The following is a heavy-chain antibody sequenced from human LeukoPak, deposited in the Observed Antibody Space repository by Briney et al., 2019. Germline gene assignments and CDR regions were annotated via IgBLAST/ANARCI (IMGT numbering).Heavy chain of an antibody. V-gene: IGHV4-4*02. J-gene: IGHJ4*02. CDR1: GGSISSTNW. CDR2: ISLTGET. D-gene: IGHD1-1*01. CDR3: ARVGDWNDLVY. Sequence: PSETLSLTCGVSGGSISSTNWWSWVRQPPGQGLEWIGEISLTGETNYNPSLNGRVTMSLDESRNQLSLDLTSVTAADTAIYYCARVGDWNDLVYWGQGALVTVSS.